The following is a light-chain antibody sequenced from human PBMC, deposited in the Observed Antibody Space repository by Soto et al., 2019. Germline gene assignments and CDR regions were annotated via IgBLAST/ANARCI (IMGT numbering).Light chain of an antibody. CDR2: KAS. Sequence: DIQMTQCPSTLSASVGDRVTITCRASQSISSWLAWYQQKPGKAPKLLIYKASSLESGVPSRFSGSGSGTEFTLTISSLQPDDLATYYCQQYDTYVTFGPGTKVDIK. J-gene: IGKJ3*01. CDR1: QSISSW. V-gene: IGKV1-5*03. CDR3: QQYDTYVT.